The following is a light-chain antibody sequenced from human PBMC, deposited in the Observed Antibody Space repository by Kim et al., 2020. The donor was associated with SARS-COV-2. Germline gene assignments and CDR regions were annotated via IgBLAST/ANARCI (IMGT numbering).Light chain of an antibody. J-gene: IGKJ1*01. CDR2: GAS. CDR1: QRVGSSY. CDR3: QQYGSSPRT. V-gene: IGKV3-20*01. Sequence: SPGEEAALSCRASQRVGSSYLAWYKQKPGQAPRLLIYGASSRATGIPDRFSGSGSGTDFTLTISRLEPEDFAVYYCQQYGSSPRTFGQGTKVDIK.